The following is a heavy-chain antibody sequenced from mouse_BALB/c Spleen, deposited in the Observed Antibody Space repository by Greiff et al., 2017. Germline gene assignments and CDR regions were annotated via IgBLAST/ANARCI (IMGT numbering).Heavy chain of an antibody. V-gene: IGHV14-3*02. D-gene: IGHD1-1*02. CDR1: GFNINDTY. CDR3: TSDCGSYAMDY. J-gene: IGHJ4*01. CDR2: INPANGNT. Sequence: EVQLQQSGAEFVKPGASVKLSCTASGFNINDTYMHWVKQRPEQGLEWIGRINPANGNTYYDPKFQGKATITADTSTHTAYLQLSSLTSEDTAVYYCTSDCGSYAMDYWGQGTSVTVSS.